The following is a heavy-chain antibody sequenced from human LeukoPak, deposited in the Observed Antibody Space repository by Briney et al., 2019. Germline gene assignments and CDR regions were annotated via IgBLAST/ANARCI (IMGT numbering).Heavy chain of an antibody. CDR2: ITGSGGNA. J-gene: IGHJ4*02. D-gene: IGHD5-18*01. Sequence: SGGSLRLSCAASGFTFSTYVMSWVRQAPGKGLEWVSAITGSGGNAYYANSVKGRVTISRDNAKNSLYLQMNSLRAEDTAVYYCARGASRIQLWEDFDYWGQGTLVTVSS. V-gene: IGHV3-23*01. CDR1: GFTFSTYV. CDR3: ARGASRIQLWEDFDY.